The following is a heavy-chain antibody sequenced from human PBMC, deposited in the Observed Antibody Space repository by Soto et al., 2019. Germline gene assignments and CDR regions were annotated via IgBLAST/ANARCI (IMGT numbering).Heavy chain of an antibody. CDR3: ARDAFGNYYGSGSYSPYGMDV. J-gene: IGHJ6*02. V-gene: IGHV3-21*01. CDR1: GFTFSSYS. CDR2: ISSSSSYI. Sequence: LRLSCAASGFTFSSYSMNWVRQAPGKGLEWVSSISSSSSYIYYADSVKGRFTISRDNAKNSLYLQMNSLRAEDTAVYYCARDAFGNYYGSGSYSPYGMDVWGQGTTVTVSS. D-gene: IGHD3-10*01.